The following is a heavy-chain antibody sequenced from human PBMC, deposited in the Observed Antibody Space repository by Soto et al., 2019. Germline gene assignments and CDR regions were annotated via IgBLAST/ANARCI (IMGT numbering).Heavy chain of an antibody. Sequence: QVQLVESGGGVVQPGRSLRLSCAASGFTFSSYAMHWVRQAPGKGLEWVAVISYDGSNKYYADSVKGRFTISRDNSKNTLYLQMNSLRAEDTAVYYCARDPGIPNWFDPWGQGTLVTVSS. D-gene: IGHD1-20*01. CDR3: ARDPGIPNWFDP. CDR2: ISYDGSNK. V-gene: IGHV3-30-3*01. CDR1: GFTFSSYA. J-gene: IGHJ5*02.